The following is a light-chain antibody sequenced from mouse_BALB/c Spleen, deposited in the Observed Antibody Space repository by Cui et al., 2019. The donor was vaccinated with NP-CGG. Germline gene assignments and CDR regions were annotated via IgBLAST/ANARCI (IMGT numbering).Light chain of an antibody. CDR1: TGAVTTNNY. CDR2: GTN. CDR3: ALWYSNHWV. J-gene: IGLJ1*01. V-gene: IGLV1*01. Sequence: QAVVTKESALTTSPGDTVTLTCRSSTGAVTTNNYANWVQENPEHLFTGLIGGTNNRVPGVPARFSGSLIGDKAVLTITGAQTEDEAIYFCALWYSNHWVFGGGTKLTVL.